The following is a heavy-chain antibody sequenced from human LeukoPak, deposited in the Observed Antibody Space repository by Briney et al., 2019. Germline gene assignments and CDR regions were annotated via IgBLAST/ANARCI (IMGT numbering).Heavy chain of an antibody. CDR1: GFTFSSYA. D-gene: IGHD5-24*01. V-gene: IGHV3-23*01. CDR2: ISGSGGST. J-gene: IGHJ4*02. CDR3: AKDSARWLQSYFDH. Sequence: GGSLRLSCAASGFTFSSYAMSWVRQAPGKGLEWVSAISGSGGSTYYADSVKGRFTISRDNSKNTVYLQMNSLRPEDTAVYYCAKDSARWLQSYFDHWGQGTLVTVSS.